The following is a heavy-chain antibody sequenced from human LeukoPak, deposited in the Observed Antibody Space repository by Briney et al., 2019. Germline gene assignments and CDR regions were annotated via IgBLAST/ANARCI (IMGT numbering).Heavy chain of an antibody. V-gene: IGHV3-48*03. J-gene: IGHJ4*02. CDR2: ISSSGSPK. D-gene: IGHD3-10*01. CDR1: GFTFSSYE. CDR3: ARYSGSGSHYIEFFDY. Sequence: PGGSLRLSCAASGFTFSSYEMNWVRQAPGKGLGWVSSISSSGSPKYYADSVKGRFIISRDHAKNSLFLQMNSLRAEDTAVYYCARYSGSGSHYIEFFDYWGQGTLVTVSS.